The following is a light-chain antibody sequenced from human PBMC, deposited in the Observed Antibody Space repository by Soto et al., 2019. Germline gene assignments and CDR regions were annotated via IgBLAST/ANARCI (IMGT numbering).Light chain of an antibody. CDR1: SSDIGYYNY. CDR3: SSYKSVTARV. Sequence: QSVLTQPASVSGSLGQLITISCSGTSSDIGYYNYVSWYQQHPGKAPRLIIYEVTHRPSGVSNRFSGSKSGNTASLTISGLQPEEEAAYFCSSYKSVTARVFGTGTKVTVL. CDR2: EVT. V-gene: IGLV2-14*01. J-gene: IGLJ1*01.